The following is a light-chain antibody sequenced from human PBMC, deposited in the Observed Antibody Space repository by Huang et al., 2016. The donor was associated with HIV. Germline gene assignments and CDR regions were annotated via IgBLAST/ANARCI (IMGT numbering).Light chain of an antibody. CDR3: QQYNNWPYT. CDR2: GAS. V-gene: IGKV3-15*01. J-gene: IGKJ2*01. Sequence: EIVMTQSPATLSLSPGERASLSCRSSQSVGSKLAWYQQKHGQAPWLLIYGASSRATGIPARFSGSGSGTEFTLTISSLQSEDFAVYYCQQYNNWPYTFGQGTKLEIK. CDR1: QSVGSK.